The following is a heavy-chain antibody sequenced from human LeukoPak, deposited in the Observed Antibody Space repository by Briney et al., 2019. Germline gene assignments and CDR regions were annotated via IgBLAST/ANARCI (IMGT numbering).Heavy chain of an antibody. CDR1: GFTFSSYG. J-gene: IGHJ6*04. CDR3: AKDERYFDWLLSDYYYYYGMDV. V-gene: IGHV3-30*18. CDR2: ISYDGSNK. D-gene: IGHD3-9*01. Sequence: GRSLRLSCAASGFTFSSYGMHWVRQAPGKGLEWVAVISYDGSNKYYADSVKGRFTIPRDNSKNTLYLQMNSLRAEDTAVYYCAKDERYFDWLLSDYYYYYGMDVWGKGTTVTVSS.